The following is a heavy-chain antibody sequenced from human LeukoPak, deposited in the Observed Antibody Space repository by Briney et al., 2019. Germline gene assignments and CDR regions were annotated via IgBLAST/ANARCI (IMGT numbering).Heavy chain of an antibody. D-gene: IGHD2-8*01. J-gene: IGHJ4*02. CDR2: ITSNGGHT. CDR1: GFTFSNFA. Sequence: PGRSLRLSCAVSGFTFSNFAMRWARVAPAKGREGVSVITSNGGHTSYTESVKGRFTISRDNSKHTLYLQMNSLRAEDTAVYYCTKDKEDIVLMVFALSGYYFDYWGQGTLVTVSP. CDR3: TKDKEDIVLMVFALSGYYFDY. V-gene: IGHV3-23*01.